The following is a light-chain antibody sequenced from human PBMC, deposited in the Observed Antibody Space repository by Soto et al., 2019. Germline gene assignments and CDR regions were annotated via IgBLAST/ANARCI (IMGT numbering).Light chain of an antibody. CDR3: QQSYTTPPT. V-gene: IGKV1-39*01. J-gene: IGKJ1*01. CDR2: GAS. Sequence: DIQMTQSPSSLSASVGDRVTITCRASQSMRMYLNWYQQKPGKAPVLLIYGASSLQSGVPSRFSGSGSGTEFTLTISSLQAEDSATYFCQQSYTTPPTFGQGTKVDIK. CDR1: QSMRMY.